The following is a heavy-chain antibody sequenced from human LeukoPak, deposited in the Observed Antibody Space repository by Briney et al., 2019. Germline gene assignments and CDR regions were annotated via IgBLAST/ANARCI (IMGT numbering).Heavy chain of an antibody. CDR2: IKSKTDGGTT. V-gene: IGHV3-15*01. CDR1: GFTFDDYG. CDR3: TTDGWIQLWFFDY. D-gene: IGHD5-18*01. Sequence: PGGSLRLSCAASGFTFDDYGLSWVRQAPGKGLEWVGRIKSKTDGGTTDYAAPVKGRFTISRDDSKNTLYLQMNSLKTEDTAVYYCTTDGWIQLWFFDYWGQGTLVTVSS. J-gene: IGHJ4*02.